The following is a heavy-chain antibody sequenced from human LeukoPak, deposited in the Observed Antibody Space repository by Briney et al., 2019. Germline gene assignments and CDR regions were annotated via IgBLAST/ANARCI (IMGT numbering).Heavy chain of an antibody. CDR3: ARSGYYYDSSGYYFDY. Sequence: ASVKVSCKASGYTFTSYGISWVRRAPGQGLEWMGWISAYNGNTNYAQKLQGRVTMTTDTSTSTAYMELRSLRSDDTAVYYCARSGYYYDSSGYYFDYWGQGTLVTVSS. CDR2: ISAYNGNT. D-gene: IGHD3-22*01. V-gene: IGHV1-18*01. CDR1: GYTFTSYG. J-gene: IGHJ4*02.